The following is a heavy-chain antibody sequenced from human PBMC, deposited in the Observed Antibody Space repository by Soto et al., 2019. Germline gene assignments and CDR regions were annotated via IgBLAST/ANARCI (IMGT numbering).Heavy chain of an antibody. Sequence: QVQLVESGGGVVQPGRSLRLSCAASGFTFSSYGMHWVRQAPGKGLEWVAVIWYDGSNKYYADSVKGRFTISRDNSKNTLYLQMNSLRAEDTAVYYCARDGSRGIYGSGSYYWYFDLWGRGTLVTVSS. CDR1: GFTFSSYG. J-gene: IGHJ2*01. CDR2: IWYDGSNK. V-gene: IGHV3-33*01. D-gene: IGHD3-10*01. CDR3: ARDGSRGIYGSGSYYWYFDL.